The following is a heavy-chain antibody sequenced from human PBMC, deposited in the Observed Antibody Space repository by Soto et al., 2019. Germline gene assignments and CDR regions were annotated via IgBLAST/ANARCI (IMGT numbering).Heavy chain of an antibody. CDR3: ARAAKRYFDY. CDR2: IIPILGPA. Sequence: QVQLVQSGAEVKKPGSSVKVSCKASGGTFSSYPLSWVRQAPGQGLEWMGGIIPILGPAFYAQKFQGRVTITADKSTNAAYLELSSLRSEDTAVYYCARAAKRYFDYWGQGTLVTVSS. J-gene: IGHJ4*02. CDR1: GGTFSSYP. V-gene: IGHV1-69*06.